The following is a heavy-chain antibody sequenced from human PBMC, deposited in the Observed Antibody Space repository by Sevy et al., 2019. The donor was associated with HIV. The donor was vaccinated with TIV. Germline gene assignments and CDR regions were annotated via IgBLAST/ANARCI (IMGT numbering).Heavy chain of an antibody. V-gene: IGHV3-11*01. Sequence: GGSLRLSCRASGFTFSDYYVAWIRQAPGKGLEWASYISGGASDIYYGDSVKGRFTISRDNARNALFLQMNSLRVDDTAVYFCARAKDVTSQSPYMDVWGNGTTVTVSS. J-gene: IGHJ6*03. CDR3: ARAKDVTSQSPYMDV. CDR1: GFTFSDYY. D-gene: IGHD2-15*01. CDR2: ISGGASDI.